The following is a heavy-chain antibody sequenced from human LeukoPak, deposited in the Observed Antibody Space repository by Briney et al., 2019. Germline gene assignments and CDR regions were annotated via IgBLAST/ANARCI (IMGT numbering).Heavy chain of an antibody. Sequence: PGGSLRLSCAASGFTFSSYGMHWVRQAPGKGLEWVAVISYDGSNKYYADSVKGRFTISRDNSKNTLYLQMNSLRAEDTAVCYCAKDFTHYFDYWGQGTLVTVSS. CDR1: GFTFSSYG. CDR3: AKDFTHYFDY. V-gene: IGHV3-30*18. J-gene: IGHJ4*02. CDR2: ISYDGSNK.